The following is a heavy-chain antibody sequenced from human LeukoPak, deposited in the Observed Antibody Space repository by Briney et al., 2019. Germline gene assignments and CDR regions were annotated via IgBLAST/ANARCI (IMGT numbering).Heavy chain of an antibody. D-gene: IGHD3-22*01. J-gene: IGHJ3*02. Sequence: SETLSLTCSVSGGSISNSFWTWIRQPAGKGLEWIGRIYTSGSTNCNPSLKSRVTMSVDTSKNQFSLKLSSVTAADTAVYYCAREATYYYDSKADFDIWGQGTMVTVSS. CDR3: AREATYYYDSKADFDI. CDR1: GGSISNSF. CDR2: IYTSGST. V-gene: IGHV4-4*07.